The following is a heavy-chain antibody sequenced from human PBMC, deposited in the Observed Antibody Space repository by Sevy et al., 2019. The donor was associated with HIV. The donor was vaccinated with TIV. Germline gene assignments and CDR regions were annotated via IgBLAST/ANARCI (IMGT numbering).Heavy chain of an antibody. J-gene: IGHJ3*01. Sequence: GGSLRLSCAASGFTFNTHVMNWVRQAPGKGLEWVSSISGFGNTYYADSVRGPFTISRDNAKNTLYLQMNSLRADDTAVYYCAKVLNPALESMMEVTVRSLKGFDVWGQGTMVTVSS. CDR2: ISGFGNT. CDR1: GFTFNTHV. CDR3: AKVLNPALESMMEVTVRSLKGFDV. D-gene: IGHD3-22*01. V-gene: IGHV3-23*01.